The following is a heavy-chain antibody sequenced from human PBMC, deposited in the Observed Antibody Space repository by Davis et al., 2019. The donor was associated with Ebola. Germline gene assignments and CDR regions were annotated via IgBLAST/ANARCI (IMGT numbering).Heavy chain of an antibody. Sequence: GESLKISCAASGFTVSSNYMSWVRQAPGKGLEWVSVIYSGGSTYYADSVKGRFTISRHNSKNTLYLQMNSLRAEDTAVYYCARESRQWLSPFDYWGQGTLVTVSS. CDR1: GFTVSSNY. V-gene: IGHV3-53*04. D-gene: IGHD6-19*01. CDR2: IYSGGST. J-gene: IGHJ4*02. CDR3: ARESRQWLSPFDY.